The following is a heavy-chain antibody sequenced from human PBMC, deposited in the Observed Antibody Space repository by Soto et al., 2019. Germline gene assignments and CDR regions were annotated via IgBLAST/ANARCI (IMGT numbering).Heavy chain of an antibody. J-gene: IGHJ4*02. D-gene: IGHD2-8*01. CDR1: GFSFSNYG. CDR3: SKDRRGGRAVLDS. CDR2: ISYDGGSK. V-gene: IGHV3-30*18. Sequence: PGGSLRLSCAASGFSFSNYGMHWVRQAPGKGLEWVAVISYDGGSKYHADSVKGRFTISRDNSKNTLHLQMNSLRAEDTAVYYCSKDRRGGRAVLDSWGQGTPVTVSS.